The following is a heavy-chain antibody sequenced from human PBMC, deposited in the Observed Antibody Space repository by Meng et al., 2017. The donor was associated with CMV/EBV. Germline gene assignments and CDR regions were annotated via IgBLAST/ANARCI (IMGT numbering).Heavy chain of an antibody. CDR1: FSDHY. CDR3: ARMGHSDSSGYYGYFDY. J-gene: IGHJ4*02. CDR2: TADKANNYIT. D-gene: IGHD3-22*01. Sequence: FSDHYMEWVRQTPGKGLECVGRTADKANNYITEYAPSVKGRFTISRDVLKNALYLQMNDLNIGDTAVYYCARMGHSDSSGYYGYFDYWGQGSLVTVSS. V-gene: IGHV3-72*01.